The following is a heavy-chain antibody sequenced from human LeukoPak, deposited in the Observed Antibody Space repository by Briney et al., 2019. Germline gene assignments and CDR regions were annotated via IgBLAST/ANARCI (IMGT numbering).Heavy chain of an antibody. D-gene: IGHD6-13*01. CDR3: ARQGIAAAGTGWFDP. CDR1: GFTFSSYV. Sequence: PGGSLRLSCAASGFTFSSYVIYWVRQAPGKGLEWVAVISYDGSNKYYADSVKGRFTISRDNSKNTLYLQMNSLRAEDTAVYYCARQGIAAAGTGWFDPWGQGTLVTVSS. J-gene: IGHJ5*02. V-gene: IGHV3-30-3*01. CDR2: ISYDGSNK.